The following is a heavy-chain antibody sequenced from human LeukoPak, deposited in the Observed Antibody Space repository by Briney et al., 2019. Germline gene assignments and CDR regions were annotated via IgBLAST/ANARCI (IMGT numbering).Heavy chain of an antibody. CDR1: GFTFSGYW. CDR3: ARDGVQTTPFDY. Sequence: GGSLRLSCATSGFTFSGYWMHRVRQAPGKGLVWLSLINGDGSYTIYADSVKGRFTISRDNAKNTLYLQMDSLRAEDTAVYYCARDGVQTTPFDYWGQGTLVTVSS. CDR2: INGDGSYT. D-gene: IGHD4/OR15-4a*01. V-gene: IGHV3-74*01. J-gene: IGHJ4*02.